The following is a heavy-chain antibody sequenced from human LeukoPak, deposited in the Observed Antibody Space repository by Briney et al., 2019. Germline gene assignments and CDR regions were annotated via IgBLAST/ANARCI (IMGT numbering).Heavy chain of an antibody. CDR1: GGTFSSYA. Sequence: GASVKVSCKACGGTFSSYAISWVRQAPGPGREWMGGIIPILVKANYAQKFQGRATITTDESTSTAYMELSSLRSEDTAVYYCARRGFCGGDCYIEHYYYYMDVWGKGTTVTVSS. V-gene: IGHV1-69*05. CDR2: IIPILVKA. CDR3: ARRGFCGGDCYIEHYYYYMDV. J-gene: IGHJ6*03. D-gene: IGHD2-21*02.